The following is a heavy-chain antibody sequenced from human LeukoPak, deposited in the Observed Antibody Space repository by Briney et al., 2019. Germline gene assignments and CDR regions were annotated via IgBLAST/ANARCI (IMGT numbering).Heavy chain of an antibody. V-gene: IGHV3-30*02. J-gene: IGHJ4*02. D-gene: IGHD2-8*02. CDR3: ATYRQVLLPFES. CDR1: GFTFDDYA. CDR2: IRHDGSKK. Sequence: GGSLRLSCAASGFTFDDYAMHWVRQGPGKGLEWVAFIRHDGSKKYHADSVKGRFTISRDNAKNTLYLQMNSLRAEDTAIYYCATYRQVLLPFESWGQGTLVTVSS.